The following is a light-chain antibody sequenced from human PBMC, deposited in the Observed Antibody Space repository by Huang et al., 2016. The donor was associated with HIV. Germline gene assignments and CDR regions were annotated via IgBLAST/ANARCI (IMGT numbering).Light chain of an antibody. J-gene: IGKJ1*01. V-gene: IGKV1-39*01. CDR2: AAS. CDR3: QQSYSRT. CDR1: QSISIY. Sequence: DIQMTQSPSSLSASVGDRVTITCRASQSISIYLNWYQQSSGKAPNLLIYAASSLQSGVPSRFSGSGSRTDFTLTISSLQPEDFATYYCQQSYSRTFGQGTKVEIK.